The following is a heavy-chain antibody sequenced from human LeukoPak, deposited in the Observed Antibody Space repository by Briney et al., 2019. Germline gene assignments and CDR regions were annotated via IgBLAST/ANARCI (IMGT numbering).Heavy chain of an antibody. V-gene: IGHV4-39*07. CDR2: ISYSGSS. CDR1: GGSIISTIYY. J-gene: IGHJ6*03. CDR3: ARDVHLTTRNSYYYYYMDV. D-gene: IGHD4-17*01. Sequence: SETLSLTCTVSGGSIISTIYYWGWIRQSPGKGLDWIGSISYSGSSFCKPSLKSRVTIAIDTSKNQFSLRLSSVTAADTAVYYCARDVHLTTRNSYYYYYMDVWGKGTTVTVSS.